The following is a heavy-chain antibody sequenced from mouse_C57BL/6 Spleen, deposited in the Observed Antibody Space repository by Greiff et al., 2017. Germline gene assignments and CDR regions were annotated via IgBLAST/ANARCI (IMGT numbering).Heavy chain of an antibody. Sequence: EVQGVESGGDLVKPGGSLKLSCAASGFTFSSYGMSWVRQTPDKRLEWVATISSGGSYTYYPDSVKGRFTISRDNAKNTLYLQMSSLKSEDTAMYYCASLDYGSTYAMDYWGQGTSVTVSS. CDR3: ASLDYGSTYAMDY. J-gene: IGHJ4*01. CDR1: GFTFSSYG. D-gene: IGHD1-1*01. V-gene: IGHV5-6*01. CDR2: ISSGGSYT.